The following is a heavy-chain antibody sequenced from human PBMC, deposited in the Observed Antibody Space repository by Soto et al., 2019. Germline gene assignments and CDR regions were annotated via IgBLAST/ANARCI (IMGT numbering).Heavy chain of an antibody. Sequence: ASVKVSCKASGYTFTRYSMHWVRQAPGQRLEWMGWINAGNGNTKYSQKFQGRVTITRDTSASTAYMELSSLRSEDTAVYYCARGHHYYYYGMDVWGQGTTVTVSS. CDR3: ARGHHYYYYGMDV. J-gene: IGHJ6*02. CDR1: GYTFTRYS. V-gene: IGHV1-3*01. CDR2: INAGNGNT.